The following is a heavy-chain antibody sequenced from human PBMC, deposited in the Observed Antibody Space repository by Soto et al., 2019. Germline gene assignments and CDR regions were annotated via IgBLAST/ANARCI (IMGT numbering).Heavy chain of an antibody. CDR3: ARDTLATGLDY. Sequence: PSETLSLTCAVSGGSISSGDYYWSWIRQPPGKGLEWIGYIYYSGSTYYNPSLKSRVTISVDTSKNQFSLKLSSVTAADPAVYYFARDTLATGLDYWGLGTLVTVSS. CDR1: GGSISSGDYY. D-gene: IGHD1-1*01. CDR2: IYYSGST. V-gene: IGHV4-30-4*01. J-gene: IGHJ4*01.